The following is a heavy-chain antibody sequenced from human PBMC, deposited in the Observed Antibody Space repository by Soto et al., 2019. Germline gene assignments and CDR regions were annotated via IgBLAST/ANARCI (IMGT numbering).Heavy chain of an antibody. D-gene: IGHD2-15*01. CDR3: ARVSRTVVSVGHAFDI. CDR1: GGSISSGDYY. Sequence: QVQLQESGPGLVKPSQTLSLTCTVSGGSISSGDYYWSWIRQPPGKGLEWIGYIYYSGSTYYNPSLKSRVTISVDTSKNQFSLKLSSVTAADTAVYYCARVSRTVVSVGHAFDIWGQGTMVTVSS. CDR2: IYYSGST. V-gene: IGHV4-30-4*01. J-gene: IGHJ3*02.